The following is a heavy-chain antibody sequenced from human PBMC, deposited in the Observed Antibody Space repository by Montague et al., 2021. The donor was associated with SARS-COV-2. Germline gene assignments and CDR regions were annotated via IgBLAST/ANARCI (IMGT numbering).Heavy chain of an antibody. CDR1: GGSISSSSYY. J-gene: IGHJ4*02. V-gene: IGHV4-39*01. CDR2: IYYCGST. CDR3: ARREDYYGSGSYPN. D-gene: IGHD3-10*01. Sequence: SETLSLTCTVSGGSISSSSYYWGWIRQPPGKGLEWIGSIYYCGSTYYNPSLKSRVTISVDTSKNQFSLELSSVTAADTAVYYCARREDYYGSGSYPNWGQGTLVTVSS.